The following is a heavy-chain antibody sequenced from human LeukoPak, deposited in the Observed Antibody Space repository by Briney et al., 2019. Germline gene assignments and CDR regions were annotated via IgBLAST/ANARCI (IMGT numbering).Heavy chain of an antibody. CDR1: GGSLSSYY. CDR2: IYYSGST. CDR3: ARRPAVAGTDGRGWFDP. D-gene: IGHD6-19*01. J-gene: IGHJ5*02. Sequence: PSETLSLTCTVSGGSLSSYYWSWIRQPPGKGLEWIGFIYYSGSTNYNPSLKNRVTISLGTSKNQFSLRLRSVTAADTAVYYCARRPAVAGTDGRGWFDPWGQGILVTVSS. V-gene: IGHV4-59*01.